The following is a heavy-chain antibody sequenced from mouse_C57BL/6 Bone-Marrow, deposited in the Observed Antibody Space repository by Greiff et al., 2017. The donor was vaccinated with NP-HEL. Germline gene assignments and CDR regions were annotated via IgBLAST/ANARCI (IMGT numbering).Heavy chain of an antibody. CDR2: IRLKSDNYAT. D-gene: IGHD1-1*01. Sequence: EVKLMESGGGLVQPGGSMKLSCVASGFTFSNYWMNWFRQSPEKGLECVAQIRLKSDNYATHYAESVKGRFTISRDDSKSSVYLQMNNLRAEDTGIYYCTGEATVRYYYAMDYWGQGTSVTVSS. J-gene: IGHJ4*01. CDR3: TGEATVRYYYAMDY. V-gene: IGHV6-3*01. CDR1: GFTFSNYW.